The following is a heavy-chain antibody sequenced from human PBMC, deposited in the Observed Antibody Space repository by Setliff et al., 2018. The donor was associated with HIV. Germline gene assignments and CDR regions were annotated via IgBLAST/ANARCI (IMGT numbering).Heavy chain of an antibody. CDR2: INHSGST. CDR1: GGSFSGYY. D-gene: IGHD1-1*01. Sequence: PSETLSLTCAVYGGSFSGYYWSWIRQPPGKGLEWIGEINHSGSTNYNPSLKSRVTITTDESTSTAYMELRSLRSDDTAVYYCARRARESTALHSDWNDVLFFDYWGQGTLVTVSS. V-gene: IGHV4-34*01. CDR3: ARRARESTALHSDWNDVLFFDY. J-gene: IGHJ4*02.